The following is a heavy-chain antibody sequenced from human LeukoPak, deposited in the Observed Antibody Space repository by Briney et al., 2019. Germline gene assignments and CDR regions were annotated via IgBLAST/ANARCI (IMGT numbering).Heavy chain of an antibody. CDR2: ISYDGSNK. J-gene: IGHJ4*02. Sequence: PGGSLRLPCAASGFTFSSYAMHWVRQAPGKGLEWVAVISYDGSNKYYADSVKGRFTISRDNSKNTLYLQMNSLRAEDTAVYYCARGPPTYYYDSSPDYWGQGTLVTVSS. CDR1: GFTFSSYA. CDR3: ARGPPTYYYDSSPDY. V-gene: IGHV3-30-3*01. D-gene: IGHD3-22*01.